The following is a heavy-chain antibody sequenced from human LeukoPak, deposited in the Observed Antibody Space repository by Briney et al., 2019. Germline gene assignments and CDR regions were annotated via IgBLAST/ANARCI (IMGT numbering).Heavy chain of an antibody. CDR1: GFTVSSNY. J-gene: IGHJ4*02. D-gene: IGHD3-10*01. CDR3: ARMRWFGEPYYFDY. CDR2: IYSGGST. V-gene: IGHV3-53*01. Sequence: GGSLRLSCAASGFTVSSNYMSWVRQAPGKGLEWVSVIYSGGSTYYADSVKGRFTISRDNSKNTLYLQMNSLRAVDTAVYYCARMRWFGEPYYFDYWGQGTLVTVSS.